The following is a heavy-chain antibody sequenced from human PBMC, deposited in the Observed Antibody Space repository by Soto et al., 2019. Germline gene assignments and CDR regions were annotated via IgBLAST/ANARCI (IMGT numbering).Heavy chain of an antibody. CDR2: ISGSGTIT. CDR3: AEWARYCSGADCRA. J-gene: IGHJ5*02. V-gene: IGHV3-23*01. CDR1: GFPFGSRA. Sequence: EVQLLESGGGLVQPGGSLRPSCAASGFPFGSRAMSWVRQAPGKGLEWVSAISGSGTITYYADSVKGRFTISRDTSKNTLYLQMNSLRADDTAVYYCAEWARYCSGADCRAWGQGTLVTVSS. D-gene: IGHD2-15*01.